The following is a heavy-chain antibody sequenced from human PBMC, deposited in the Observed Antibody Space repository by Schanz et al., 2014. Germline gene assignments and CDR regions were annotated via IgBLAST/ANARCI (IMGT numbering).Heavy chain of an antibody. CDR3: ARGYGDAPTDF. V-gene: IGHV1-69*02. D-gene: IGHD4-17*01. Sequence: QVQLVQSGAEVKKPGSSMKVSCKASGGTFNSYTINWVRQAPGQGLEWMGRITPILGIANYAQKFQGRVTITADRSTSTAYMELSSLRSEDTAVYYCARGYGDAPTDFWGQGTLVTVSS. CDR1: GGTFNSYT. J-gene: IGHJ4*02. CDR2: ITPILGIA.